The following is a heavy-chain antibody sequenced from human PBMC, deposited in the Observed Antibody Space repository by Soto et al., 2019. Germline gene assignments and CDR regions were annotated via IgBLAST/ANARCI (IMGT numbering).Heavy chain of an antibody. J-gene: IGHJ6*02. V-gene: IGHV5-51*01. CDR3: ARLGRVAARTYYYYGMDV. CDR1: GYSFTSYW. D-gene: IGHD6-6*01. CDR2: IYPGDSDT. Sequence: GDSLKISCKGSGYSFTSYWIGWVRQMPGKGLEWMGIIYPGDSDTRYSPSFQGQVTISADKSISTAYLQWSSLKASDTAMYYCARLGRVAARTYYYYGMDVWGQGTTVTVSS.